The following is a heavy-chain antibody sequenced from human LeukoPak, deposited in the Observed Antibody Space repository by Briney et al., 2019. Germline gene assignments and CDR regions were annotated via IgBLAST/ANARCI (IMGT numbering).Heavy chain of an antibody. CDR3: TRRPY. Sequence: GGSLRLSCAASGFTSRFSFSDYYMSWIRQAPGKGLEWVSYINSNGDFKYYADSVKGRFTISRDNAKNSLYLQMNSLRAEDTAVYYCTRRPYWGRGTLVTVST. V-gene: IGHV3-11*04. CDR1: GFTSRFSFSDYY. CDR2: INSNGDFK. J-gene: IGHJ4*02.